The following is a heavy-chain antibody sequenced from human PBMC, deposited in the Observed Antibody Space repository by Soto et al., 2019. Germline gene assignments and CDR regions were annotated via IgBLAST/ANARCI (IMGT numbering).Heavy chain of an antibody. V-gene: IGHV4-59*01. CDR1: GASISTYY. D-gene: IGHD3-10*01. Sequence: QVQLQESGPRLVKPSETLSLTCTVSGASISTYYWSWVRQPPGKGLEWIGYIHDSGSTYYNPSLNGRATISLVLSRNRLFLQLNSVTAADTAVYYCARESAGSGKNNWFDPWGQGALVTVSS. CDR3: ARESAGSGKNNWFDP. CDR2: IHDSGST. J-gene: IGHJ5*02.